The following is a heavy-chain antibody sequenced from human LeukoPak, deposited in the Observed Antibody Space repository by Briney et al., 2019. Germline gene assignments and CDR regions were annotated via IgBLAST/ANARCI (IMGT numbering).Heavy chain of an antibody. V-gene: IGHV1-18*01. CDR2: ISTYNGNT. D-gene: IGHD6-13*01. CDR3: AREIIAGPYYYMDV. J-gene: IGHJ6*03. CDR1: GYTLTSYG. Sequence: ASVKVSCKASGYTLTSYGVSWVRQAPGRGLEWMGRISTYNGNTNYAQKFRGRVTMTTGTSTSTAYMELRSLTSDDTAVYYCAREIIAGPYYYMDVWGKGTTVTVSS.